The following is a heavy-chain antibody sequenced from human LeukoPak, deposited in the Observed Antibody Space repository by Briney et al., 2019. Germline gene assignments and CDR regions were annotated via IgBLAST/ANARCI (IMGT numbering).Heavy chain of an antibody. CDR3: AREAPMVVTANNWFDP. CDR2: INAGNGNT. Sequence: GASVKVSCKASGYTFTSYAMHWVRQAPGQRLEWMGWINAGNGNTKYSQKFQGRVTITRDTSASTAYMELSSLRSEDTAVYYCAREAPMVVTANNWFDPWGQGTLVTVSS. CDR1: GYTFTSYA. V-gene: IGHV1-3*01. D-gene: IGHD2-21*02. J-gene: IGHJ5*02.